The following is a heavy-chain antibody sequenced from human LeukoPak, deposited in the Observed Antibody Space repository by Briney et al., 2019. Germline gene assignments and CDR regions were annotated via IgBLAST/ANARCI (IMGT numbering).Heavy chain of an antibody. CDR3: VRKYFYYMDV. CDR2: ISTSGGST. V-gene: IGHV3-23*01. CDR1: GLTLSNCA. Sequence: PGGSLRLSCAASGLTLSNCAMCWVRQAPGKGLEWLSYISTSGGSTSSADPVRGRFTSSRDNSKNTLFLQMSSLRAEDTAVYYCVRKYFYYMDVWGKGTTVTVSS. J-gene: IGHJ6*03.